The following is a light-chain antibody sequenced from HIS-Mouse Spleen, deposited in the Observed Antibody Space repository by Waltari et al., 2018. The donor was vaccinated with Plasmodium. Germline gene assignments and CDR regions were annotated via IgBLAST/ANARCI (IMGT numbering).Light chain of an antibody. V-gene: IGKV3-15*01. CDR1: QSVSSN. Sequence: DIVMTLSPATLSVSPAERATLSCSASQSVSSNFACYQQKPGQAPRLLINGASTRATGIPARFSGSGSGTEFTLTISSMQSEDFAVYYCQQYKNWPRKFGQGTKVEIK. J-gene: IGKJ1*01. CDR3: QQYKNWPRK. CDR2: GAS.